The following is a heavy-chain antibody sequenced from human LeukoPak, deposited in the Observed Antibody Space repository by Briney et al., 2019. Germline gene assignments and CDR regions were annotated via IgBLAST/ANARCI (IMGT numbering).Heavy chain of an antibody. V-gene: IGHV4-38-2*01. CDR1: GYSISSGYY. Sequence: PSETLSLTCAVSGYSISSGYYWGWIRQPPGKGLEWIGSIYHSGSTYYNPSLKSRVTISVDTSKNQFSLKLSSVTAADTAVYYCARHGLRGLYDAFDIWGQGTMVTVSS. D-gene: IGHD4-17*01. CDR3: ARHGLRGLYDAFDI. J-gene: IGHJ3*02. CDR2: IYHSGST.